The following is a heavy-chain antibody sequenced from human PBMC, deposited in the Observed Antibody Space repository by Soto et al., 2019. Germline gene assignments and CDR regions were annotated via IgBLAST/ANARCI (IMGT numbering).Heavy chain of an antibody. CDR3: ARGNLGGFDL. J-gene: IGHJ3*01. D-gene: IGHD4-4*01. V-gene: IGHV3-74*01. CDR1: GFTFNYYW. Sequence: EVQLVESEGGLVQRGGSLRLSCAASGFTFNYYWMHWVRQAPEQGLMWVAHIQNDGSRTTYADSVKGRFTISRDNAKNTMYLQMNSLRAEDTAVYYCARGNLGGFDLWGQGTTVTVSS. CDR2: IQNDGSRT.